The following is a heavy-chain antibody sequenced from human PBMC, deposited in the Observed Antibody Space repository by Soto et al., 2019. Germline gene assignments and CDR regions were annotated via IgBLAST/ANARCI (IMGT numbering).Heavy chain of an antibody. J-gene: IGHJ5*02. D-gene: IGHD3-3*01. CDR1: GGSFSGYY. CDR2: IDHSGYT. Sequence: SETLSLTCAFYGGSFSGYYWNWIRQPPGKGLEWIGEIDHSGYTNYNPSLKSRVTISVDTSNNQFSLRLTSVTAADTAVYYYARVRDWFDPWGQGTLVTVSS. V-gene: IGHV4-34*01. CDR3: ARVRDWFDP.